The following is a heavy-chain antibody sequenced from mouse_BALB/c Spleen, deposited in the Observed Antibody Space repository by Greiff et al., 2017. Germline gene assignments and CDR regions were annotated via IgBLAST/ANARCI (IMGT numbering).Heavy chain of an antibody. CDR1: GYSFTGYY. CDR3: ARGGRYPFDY. CDR2: INPYNGAT. V-gene: IGHV1-31*01. J-gene: IGHJ2*01. D-gene: IGHD3-3*01. Sequence: VQLQQSGPELVKPGASVKISCKASGYSFTGYYMHWVKQSHVKSLEWIGRINPYNGATSYNQNFKDKASLTVDKSSSTAYMELHSLTSEDSAVYYCARGGRYPFDYWGQGTTLTVSS.